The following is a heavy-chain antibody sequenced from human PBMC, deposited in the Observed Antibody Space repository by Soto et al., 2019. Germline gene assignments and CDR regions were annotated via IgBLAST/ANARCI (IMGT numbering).Heavy chain of an antibody. CDR3: ARGRTYSDFSSSSPS. D-gene: IGHD6-13*01. Sequence: QVQLVESGGGVVQPGRSLRLSCAASGFTFSSYGMHWVRQAPGKGLEWVAVIWYDGSNKYYADSVKGRFTISRDNSKNTLYLQRNSLRAVDYGVYYCARGRTYSDFSSSSPSWGQGTLVTVSS. J-gene: IGHJ5*02. CDR2: IWYDGSNK. CDR1: GFTFSSYG. V-gene: IGHV3-33*01.